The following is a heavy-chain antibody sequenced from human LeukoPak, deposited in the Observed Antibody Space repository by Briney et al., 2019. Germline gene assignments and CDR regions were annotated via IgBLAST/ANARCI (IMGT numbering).Heavy chain of an antibody. Sequence: PSGTLSLTCAVSGGSISSSNWWSWVRQPPGKGLEWIGEIYHSGSTNYNPSLKSRVTISVDKSKNQFSLKLSSVTAADTAVYYCARYRGSGSYYNWGYYYYYMDVWGKGTTVTVSS. CDR2: IYHSGST. J-gene: IGHJ6*03. CDR3: ARYRGSGSYYNWGYYYYYMDV. V-gene: IGHV4-4*02. D-gene: IGHD3-10*01. CDR1: GGSISSSNW.